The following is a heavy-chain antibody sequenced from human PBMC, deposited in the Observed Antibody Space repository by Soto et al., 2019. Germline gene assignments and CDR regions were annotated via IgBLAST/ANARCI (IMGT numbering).Heavy chain of an antibody. Sequence: GGSLRLSCTASGVTFSSYAMHWVRQAPGKGLEWVAVISYDGSNKYYADSVKGRFTISRDNSKNTLYLQMNSLRAEDTAVYYCARSGVVVILDYWGQGTLVTVSS. CDR1: GVTFSSYA. D-gene: IGHD3-22*01. V-gene: IGHV3-30-3*01. CDR3: ARSGVVVILDY. J-gene: IGHJ4*02. CDR2: ISYDGSNK.